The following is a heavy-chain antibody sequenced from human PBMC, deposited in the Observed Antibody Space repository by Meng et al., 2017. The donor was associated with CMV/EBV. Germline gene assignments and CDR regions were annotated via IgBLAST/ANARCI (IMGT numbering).Heavy chain of an antibody. Sequence: GSLRLSCAASGFTFSDYYMSWIRQPPGKGLEWIGYIYYSGSTNYNPSLKSRVTISVDTSKNQFSLKLSSVTAADTAVYYCASGKYYYGSGSYYNPYYWGQGTLVTVSS. D-gene: IGHD3-10*01. J-gene: IGHJ4*02. V-gene: IGHV4-59*01. CDR1: GFTFSDYY. CDR2: IYYSGST. CDR3: ASGKYYYGSGSYYNPYY.